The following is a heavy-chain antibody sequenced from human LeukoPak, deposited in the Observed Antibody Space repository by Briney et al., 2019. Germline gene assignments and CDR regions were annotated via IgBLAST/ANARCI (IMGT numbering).Heavy chain of an antibody. V-gene: IGHV4-61*01. CDR1: GGSISSSSYY. CDR3: ARDGQQWLVEDY. Sequence: SETLSLTCTLSGGSISSSSYYWGWLRQPPGRGLEWIGYIYYSGSTNYNPALKSRVTISVDTSKNQFSLKLSSVTAADTAVYYCARDGQQWLVEDYWGQGTLVTVSS. J-gene: IGHJ4*02. CDR2: IYYSGST. D-gene: IGHD6-19*01.